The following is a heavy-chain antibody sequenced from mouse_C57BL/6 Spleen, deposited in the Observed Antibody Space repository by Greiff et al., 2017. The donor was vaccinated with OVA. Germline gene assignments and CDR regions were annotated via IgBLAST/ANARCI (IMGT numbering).Heavy chain of an antibody. Sequence: QVQLQQSGAELARPGASVKLSCKASGYTFTSYGISWVKQRTGQGLEWIGEIYPRSGNAYYNEKFKGKATLTADKSSSTAYMELRSLTSEDSAVYFCARANRDGNYFDYWGQGTTLTVSS. J-gene: IGHJ2*01. CDR1: GYTFTSYG. CDR3: ARANRDGNYFDY. CDR2: IYPRSGNA. V-gene: IGHV1-81*01. D-gene: IGHD4-1*02.